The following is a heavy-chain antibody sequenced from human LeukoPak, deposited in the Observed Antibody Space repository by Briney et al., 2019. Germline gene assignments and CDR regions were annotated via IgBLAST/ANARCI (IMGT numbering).Heavy chain of an antibody. D-gene: IGHD2-15*01. CDR3: ARVVVVSYYYYMDV. J-gene: IGHJ6*03. CDR2: INWNGGST. Sequence: GGSLRLSCAASGFTFDDYGMSWVRQAPGKGLEWVSGINWNGGSTGYADSVKGRFTISRDNAKNSLYLQMDSLRAEDTALYYCARVVVVSYYYYMDVWGKGTTVTVSS. CDR1: GFTFDDYG. V-gene: IGHV3-20*04.